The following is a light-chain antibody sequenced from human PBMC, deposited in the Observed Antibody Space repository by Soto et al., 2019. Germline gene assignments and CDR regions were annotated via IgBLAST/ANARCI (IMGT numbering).Light chain of an antibody. Sequence: QSVLTQPASVSGSPGQSITISCTGTSSDVGGYNYVSWYQQHPGKAPKLMIYDVSNRPSGVSNRFSGSKSGNTASLTISGLQAEDEADCYCSSYTSSSVVFGGGTQLTVL. CDR2: DVS. CDR3: SSYTSSSVV. J-gene: IGLJ2*01. CDR1: SSDVGGYNY. V-gene: IGLV2-14*01.